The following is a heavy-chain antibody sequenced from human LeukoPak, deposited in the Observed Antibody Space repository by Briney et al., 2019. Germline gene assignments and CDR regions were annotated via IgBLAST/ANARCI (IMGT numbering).Heavy chain of an antibody. J-gene: IGHJ4*02. CDR1: GDSVSSSTAA. CDR2: TYFRSKWFY. CDR3: ARGTPPNYRYYFDY. V-gene: IGHV6-1*01. Sequence: SQTLSLTCAISGDSVSSSTAAWHWIRQSPSRGLEWLGRTYFRSKWFYDYAVSVKSRITITPDTSKNQFSLHLISVTPEDTAVYYCARGTPPNYRYYFDYWGQGTLVTVSS. D-gene: IGHD5-24*01.